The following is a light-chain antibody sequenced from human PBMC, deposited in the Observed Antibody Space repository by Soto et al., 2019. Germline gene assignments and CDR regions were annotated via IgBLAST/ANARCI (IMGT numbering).Light chain of an antibody. CDR1: QGISNY. CDR3: QKYNSASDRVT. J-gene: IGKJ5*01. CDR2: AAS. Sequence: DIQMTQSPSSLSASVGDRVTITCRASQGISNYLAWYQQKPGKVPKLLIYAASTLQSGVPSRFSGSGSGTDFTLTISSLQPEDVATYCCQKYNSASDRVTFGQGTRLEIK. V-gene: IGKV1-27*01.